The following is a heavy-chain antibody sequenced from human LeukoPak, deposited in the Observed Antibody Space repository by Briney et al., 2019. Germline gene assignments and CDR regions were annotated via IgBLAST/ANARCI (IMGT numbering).Heavy chain of an antibody. J-gene: IGHJ6*02. CDR1: GGSFSGYY. CDR2: INHSGST. V-gene: IGHV4-34*01. D-gene: IGHD3-10*01. CDR3: VRDLLWFGDRSNYYYYYGMDV. Sequence: SETLSLTCAVYGGSFSGYYWSWIRQPPGKGLEWIGEINHSGSTNYNPSLKSRVTISVDTSKNQFSLKLSSVTAADTAVYYCVRDLLWFGDRSNYYYYYGMDVWGQGTTVTVSS.